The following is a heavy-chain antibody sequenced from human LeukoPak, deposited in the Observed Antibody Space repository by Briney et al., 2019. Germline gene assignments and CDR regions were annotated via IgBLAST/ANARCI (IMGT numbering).Heavy chain of an antibody. V-gene: IGHV4-39*07. J-gene: IGHJ2*01. Sequence: NPSETLSLTCTVSGDTISSGRYYWDWIRQPPGQGLESIVSMYYSGSTYYNPSLKSRVTISVDTSKNQFSLKLSSVTAADTAVYYCATHGVDTAMVTYFDLWGRGTLVTVSS. CDR2: MYYSGST. CDR3: ATHGVDTAMVTYFDL. D-gene: IGHD5-18*01. CDR1: GDTISSGRYY.